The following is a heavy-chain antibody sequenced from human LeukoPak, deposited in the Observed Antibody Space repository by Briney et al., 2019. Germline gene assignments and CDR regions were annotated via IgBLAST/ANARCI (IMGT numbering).Heavy chain of an antibody. J-gene: IGHJ4*02. D-gene: IGHD3-22*01. Sequence: SETLSLTCTVSGGSISSSSYYWSWIRQPPRKGLEWIGYIYYSGSTNYNPSLKSRVTISVDTSKNQFSLRLTSVTAADTAIYYCARGQGGSGYYYWGQGTLVTVSS. CDR1: GGSISSSSYY. CDR3: ARGQGGSGYYY. V-gene: IGHV4-61*01. CDR2: IYYSGST.